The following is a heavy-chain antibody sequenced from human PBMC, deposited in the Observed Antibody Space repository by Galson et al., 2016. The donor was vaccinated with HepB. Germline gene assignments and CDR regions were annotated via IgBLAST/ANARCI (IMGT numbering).Heavy chain of an antibody. V-gene: IGHV3-30*04. J-gene: IGHJ1*01. CDR3: AREGEYCGGACYSGYFQY. D-gene: IGHD2-21*01. Sequence: SLRLSCAASGFTFSSYAMHWVRQAPGKGLEWVALISDDGRKKYYADSVKGRFTISRDNSKNTLYVQMNSLRAEDTAVYYCAREGEYCGGACYSGYFQYWGQGTLVTVSS. CDR1: GFTFSSYA. CDR2: ISDDGRKK.